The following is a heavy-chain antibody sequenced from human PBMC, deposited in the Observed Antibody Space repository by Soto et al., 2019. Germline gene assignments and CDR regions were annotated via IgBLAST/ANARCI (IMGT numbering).Heavy chain of an antibody. CDR3: SKDGGHGARMHICGMDV. CDR1: GYPFTNYG. Sequence: QLQLVQSGVEVKKPGASVRVSCKASGYPFTNYGINWVRQAPGQGLEWMGWISGNSGGTNYGPKFRDRITMATDTSSKTAYMELRSLRSDDTAVYYCSKDGGHGARMHICGMDVWGQGTTVTVSS. V-gene: IGHV1-18*01. J-gene: IGHJ6*02. D-gene: IGHD2-21*01. CDR2: ISGNSGGT.